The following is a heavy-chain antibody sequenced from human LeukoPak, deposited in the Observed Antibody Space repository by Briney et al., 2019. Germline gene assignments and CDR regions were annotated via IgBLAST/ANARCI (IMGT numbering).Heavy chain of an antibody. Sequence: PGGSLRLSCAPSRFDLSAYTMNWVRQAPGKGLEWVSSISSSSSYIYYADSVKGRFTISRDNAKNSLYLQMNSLRAEDTAVYYCARERLRFPNWFDPWGQGTLVTVSS. D-gene: IGHD3-16*01. CDR2: ISSSSSYI. CDR1: RFDLSAYT. CDR3: ARERLRFPNWFDP. J-gene: IGHJ5*02. V-gene: IGHV3-21*01.